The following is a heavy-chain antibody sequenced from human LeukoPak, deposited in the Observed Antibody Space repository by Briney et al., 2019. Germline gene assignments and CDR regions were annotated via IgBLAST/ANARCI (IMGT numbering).Heavy chain of an antibody. CDR2: ISGSGGST. CDR1: GFTFSSYA. Sequence: PGGSLRLSCAASGFTFSSYAMSWVRQAPGKGLEWVSAISGSGGSTYYADSVEGRFTISRDNSKNTLYLQMNSLRAEDTAVYYCAKRTYGSGSHFDYWGQGTLVTVSS. J-gene: IGHJ4*02. CDR3: AKRTYGSGSHFDY. V-gene: IGHV3-23*01. D-gene: IGHD3-10*01.